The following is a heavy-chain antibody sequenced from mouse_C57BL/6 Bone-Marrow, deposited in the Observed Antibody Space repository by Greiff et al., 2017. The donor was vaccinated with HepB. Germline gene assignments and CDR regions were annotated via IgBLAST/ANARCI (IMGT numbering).Heavy chain of an antibody. CDR2: IDPSDSYT. V-gene: IGHV1-50*01. D-gene: IGHD2-4*01. Sequence: VQLQQPGAELVKPGASVKLSCKASGYTFTSYWMQWVKQRPGQGLEWIGEIDPSDSYTNYNPKFKGKATLTVDTSSSTAYMQLSSLTAEDSAVYYCARYDDDGDWYFDVWGTGTTVTVSS. J-gene: IGHJ1*03. CDR1: GYTFTSYW. CDR3: ARYDDDGDWYFDV.